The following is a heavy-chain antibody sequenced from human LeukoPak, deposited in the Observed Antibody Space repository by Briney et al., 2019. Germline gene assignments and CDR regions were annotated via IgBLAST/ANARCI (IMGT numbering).Heavy chain of an antibody. CDR2: VWHDDNQK. V-gene: IGHV3-33*01. CDR1: GFPFSIFG. Sequence: PGGSLRLSCAASGFPFSIFGMHWVRQAPGKGLEWVAVVWHDDNQKYYAGSVKGRFTISKDNSKNTVYLQMNSLRAEDTATYYCARDGSTYTINFYQALDVWGQGTMVTVSS. J-gene: IGHJ3*01. CDR3: ARDGSTYTINFYQALDV. D-gene: IGHD1-26*01.